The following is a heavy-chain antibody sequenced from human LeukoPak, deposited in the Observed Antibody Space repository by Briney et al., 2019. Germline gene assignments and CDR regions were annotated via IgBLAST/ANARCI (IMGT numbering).Heavy chain of an antibody. D-gene: IGHD6-19*01. V-gene: IGHV4-59*01. CDR3: ARGQDATYSSGLTSVERKGTFDY. CDR2: IYYSGST. J-gene: IGHJ4*02. Sequence: PSETLSLTCTVSGGSISSYYWSWIRQPPGKGLEWIGYIYYSGSTNYNPSLKSRVTISVDTSKNQFSLKLSSVTAADTAVYYCARGQDATYSSGLTSVERKGTFDYWGQGTLVTVSS. CDR1: GGSISSYY.